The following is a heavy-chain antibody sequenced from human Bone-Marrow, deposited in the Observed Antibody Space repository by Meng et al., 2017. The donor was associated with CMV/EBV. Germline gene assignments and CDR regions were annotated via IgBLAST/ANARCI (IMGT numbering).Heavy chain of an antibody. D-gene: IGHD3-10*01. CDR1: GGSFSGYY. CDR3: ARDPILLWFGELPTNVMYFYYYGMDV. V-gene: IGHV4-34*01. J-gene: IGHJ6*02. CDR2: INHSGST. Sequence: GSLRLSCAVYGGSFSGYYWGWIRQPPGKGLEWIGEINHSGSTNYNPSLKSRVTISVDTSKNQFSLKLSSVTAADTAVYYCARDPILLWFGELPTNVMYFYYYGMDVWGQGTTVTVSS.